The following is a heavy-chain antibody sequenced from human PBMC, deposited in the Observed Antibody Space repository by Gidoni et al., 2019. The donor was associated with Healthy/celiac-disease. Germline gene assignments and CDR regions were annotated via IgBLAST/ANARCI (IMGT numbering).Heavy chain of an antibody. CDR1: GYTFTSFG. D-gene: IGHD3-3*01. Sequence: QVQLVQSGSEVTKPGASVKVSCTASGYTFTSFGISWGRQAPGQGLEGMGWISAYNRNTNYAQKLQGRVTMTTDTSTSTAYMELRSLRSDDTAVYYCARMIYYDFWSGYYPPDYWGQGTLVTVSS. CDR2: ISAYNRNT. J-gene: IGHJ4*02. CDR3: ARMIYYDFWSGYYPPDY. V-gene: IGHV1-18*01.